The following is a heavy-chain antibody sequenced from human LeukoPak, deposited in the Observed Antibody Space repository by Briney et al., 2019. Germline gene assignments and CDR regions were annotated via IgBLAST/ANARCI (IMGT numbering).Heavy chain of an antibody. CDR3: ARDSHWNDDYYYYYMDV. D-gene: IGHD1-1*01. CDR1: GFTFSSYA. Sequence: GGSLRLSCAASGFTFSSYAMSWGRQAPGKGLEWVSAISGSGGRIYYGASVKGRFTISRDNSKNTLYLQMNSLRAEDTAVYYCARDSHWNDDYYYYYMDVWGKGTTVTVSS. J-gene: IGHJ6*03. CDR2: ISGSGGRI. V-gene: IGHV3-23*01.